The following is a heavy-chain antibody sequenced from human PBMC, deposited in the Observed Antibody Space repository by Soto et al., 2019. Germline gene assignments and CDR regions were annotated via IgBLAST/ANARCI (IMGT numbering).Heavy chain of an antibody. CDR3: VRDYDSSGFYSGH. CDR2: IDSDGRST. D-gene: IGHD3-22*01. CDR1: GFTSSSYW. Sequence: GGSLRLSCAASGFTSSSYWMHWVRQSPGKGLVWVSQIDSDGRSTTYADTVKGRFTVSRDNAKNKLFLQMNSLRAEDTAVYYCVRDYDSSGFYSGHWGQGTLVTVSS. V-gene: IGHV3-74*03. J-gene: IGHJ4*02.